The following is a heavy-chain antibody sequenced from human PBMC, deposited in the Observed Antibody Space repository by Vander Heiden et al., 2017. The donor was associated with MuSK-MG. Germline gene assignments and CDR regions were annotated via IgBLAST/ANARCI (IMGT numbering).Heavy chain of an antibody. CDR1: GFTFGDYA. Sequence: EVQLVESGGGLVKPGRSLRLSCTASGFTFGDYAMSWFRQAPGKGLEWVGFIRSKAYGGTTEYAASVKGRFTISRDDSKSIAYLQMNSLKTEDTAVYYCTRDPDSSGYGADYWGQGTLVTVSS. J-gene: IGHJ4*02. CDR2: IRSKAYGGTT. D-gene: IGHD3-22*01. V-gene: IGHV3-49*05. CDR3: TRDPDSSGYGADY.